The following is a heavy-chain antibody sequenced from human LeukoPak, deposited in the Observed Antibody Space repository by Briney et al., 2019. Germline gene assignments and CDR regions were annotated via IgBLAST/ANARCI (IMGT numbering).Heavy chain of an antibody. V-gene: IGHV4-59*12. J-gene: IGHJ4*02. CDR3: ARVSSGGEGEYYFDY. Sequence: SETLSLTCTVSSDSISSYYWSWIRQPPGKGLEWIGYISYSGSTYYNPSLKSRVTISVDTSKNQFSLKLSSVTAADTAVYYCARVSSGGEGEYYFDYWGQGTLVTVSS. CDR1: SDSISSYY. D-gene: IGHD6-19*01. CDR2: ISYSGST.